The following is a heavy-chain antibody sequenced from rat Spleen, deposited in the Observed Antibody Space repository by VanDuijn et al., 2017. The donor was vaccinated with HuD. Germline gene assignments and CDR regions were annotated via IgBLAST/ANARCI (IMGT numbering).Heavy chain of an antibody. J-gene: IGHJ3*01. CDR1: GFTFSNYY. V-gene: IGHV5-7*01. D-gene: IGHD1-4*01. CDR2: ISYDGSST. CDR3: AAAGTRVSRFAY. Sequence: EVQLVESGGGLVQPGRSLKLSCAASGFTFSNYYMAWVRQAPKKGLEWVATISYDGSSTYYRDSVKGRFTISRDNAKSTLNLQMDSLRSEDTATYYCAAAGTRVSRFAYWGQGTLVTVSS.